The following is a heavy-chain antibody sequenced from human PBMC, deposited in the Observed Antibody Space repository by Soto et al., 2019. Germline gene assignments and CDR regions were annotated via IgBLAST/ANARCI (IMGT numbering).Heavy chain of an antibody. CDR1: GGSVSDKTYY. D-gene: IGHD4-17*01. J-gene: IGHJ4*02. V-gene: IGHV4-61*01. CDR3: SRTTAVPNSLRSRYFFDY. CDR2: VYYSGTT. Sequence: PSETLSLTCSVSGGSVSDKTYYWSWIRQPPGKRLEWIGYVYYSGTTNYNPSLKSRVTISVDLSKNQFSLRLSSVTTADTALYYCSRTTAVPNSLRSRYFFDYWGQGTLVTVSS.